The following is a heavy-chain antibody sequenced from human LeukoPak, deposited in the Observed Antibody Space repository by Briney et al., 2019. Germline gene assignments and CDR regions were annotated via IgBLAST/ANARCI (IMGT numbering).Heavy chain of an antibody. J-gene: IGHJ6*03. CDR3: ARETLYCSSTSCYTDYYYYMDV. V-gene: IGHV1-18*01. CDR2: ISAYNGNT. Sequence: ASVKVSCKASGYTFTSYGISWVRQAPGQGLEWMGWISAYNGNTNYAQKLQGRVTMTTDTSTSTAYMELRSLRSDDTAVHYCARETLYCSSTSCYTDYYYYMDVWGKGTTVTVSS. D-gene: IGHD2-2*02. CDR1: GYTFTSYG.